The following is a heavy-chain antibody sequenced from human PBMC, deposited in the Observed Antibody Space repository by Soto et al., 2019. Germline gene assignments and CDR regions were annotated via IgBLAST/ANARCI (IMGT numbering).Heavy chain of an antibody. Sequence: GGSLSLSGSTSGFSFSISEMTLVLQAPGKGLEYVSSINYSGRYMFYAGSLRGRFTVSRDNAKNSLYLQMNSLRAEDTAVYYCARKSSSDSTGYDYFDYWGQGTLVTVSS. CDR2: INYSGRYM. CDR1: GFSFSISE. D-gene: IGHD3-22*01. V-gene: IGHV3-21*06. J-gene: IGHJ4*02. CDR3: ARKSSSDSTGYDYFDY.